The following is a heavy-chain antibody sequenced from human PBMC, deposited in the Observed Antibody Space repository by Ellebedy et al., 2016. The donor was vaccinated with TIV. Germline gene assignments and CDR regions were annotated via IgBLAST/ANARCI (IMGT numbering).Heavy chain of an antibody. V-gene: IGHV4-39*07. CDR1: GGSISSSGYY. Sequence: SETLSLTCTVSGGSISSSGYYWAWIRQPPGKGLEWIGSIYYSGTTYYNPSLKSRVTISIDTSKNQLFLKMSSVTAAATAVYYCARGSEYQFEAFHIWGQGTMVTVSS. CDR3: ARGSEYQFEAFHI. CDR2: IYYSGTT. D-gene: IGHD6-6*01. J-gene: IGHJ3*02.